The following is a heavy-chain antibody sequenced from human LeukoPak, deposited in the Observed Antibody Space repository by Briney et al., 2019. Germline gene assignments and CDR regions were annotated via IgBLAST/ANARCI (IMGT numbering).Heavy chain of an antibody. CDR2: INPSGGST. V-gene: IGHV1-46*01. D-gene: IGHD1-26*01. CDR1: GYTFTSYY. J-gene: IGHJ4*02. Sequence: GASVKVSCKASGYTFTSYYMYWVRQAPGQGLEWMGIINPSGGSTSYAQKFQGRVTMTRDTSTSTVYMELSSLRSEDTAVYYCARVVGGGSYGRTFDYWGQGTLVTVSS. CDR3: ARVVGGGSYGRTFDY.